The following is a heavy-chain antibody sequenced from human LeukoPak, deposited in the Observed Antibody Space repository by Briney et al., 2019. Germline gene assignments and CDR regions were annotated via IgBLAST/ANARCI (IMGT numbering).Heavy chain of an antibody. CDR3: ARTSGRGHSAYDLPY. Sequence: GASVKVSCKASGDTFNGYYMHWVRQAPGQGLEWMGWINPKNGGTNFAQKFQGRVTMTRDTSISTVYMEVSRLSSDDTAVYYCARTSGRGHSAYDLPYWGQGTLVTVSS. D-gene: IGHD5-12*01. J-gene: IGHJ4*02. CDR1: GDTFNGYY. CDR2: INPKNGGT. V-gene: IGHV1-2*02.